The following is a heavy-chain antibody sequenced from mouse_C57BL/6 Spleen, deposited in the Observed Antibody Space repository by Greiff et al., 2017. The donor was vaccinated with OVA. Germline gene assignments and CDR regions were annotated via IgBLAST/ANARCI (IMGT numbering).Heavy chain of an antibody. CDR2: IDPSDSYT. Sequence: QVQLKQPGAELVKPGASVKLSCKASGYTFTSYWMQWVKQRPGLGLEWIGEIDPSDSYTNYNQKFKGKATLTVDTASSTTYMQLSSLTSEDSAVYYCTRPYYSNYVFDYWGQGTTLTVSS. V-gene: IGHV1-50*01. CDR3: TRPYYSNYVFDY. D-gene: IGHD2-5*01. J-gene: IGHJ2*01. CDR1: GYTFTSYW.